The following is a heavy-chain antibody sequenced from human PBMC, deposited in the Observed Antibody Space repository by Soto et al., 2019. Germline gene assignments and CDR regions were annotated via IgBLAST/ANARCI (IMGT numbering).Heavy chain of an antibody. V-gene: IGHV4-34*01. J-gene: IGHJ4*02. Sequence: SETLSLTCAVYGRSFSGYYWSWIRQPPGKGLEWIGEINHSGSTNYNPSLKSRVTISVDTSKNQFSLKLSSVTAADTAVYYCARGPIVVVVAAGFDYWGQGTLVTVSS. CDR3: ARGPIVVVVAAGFDY. CDR1: GRSFSGYY. CDR2: INHSGST. D-gene: IGHD2-15*01.